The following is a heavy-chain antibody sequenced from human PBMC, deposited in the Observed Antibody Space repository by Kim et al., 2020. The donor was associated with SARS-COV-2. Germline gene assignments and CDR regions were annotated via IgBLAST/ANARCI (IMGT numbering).Heavy chain of an antibody. CDR1: GFTFDDYA. J-gene: IGHJ6*02. CDR2: ISWNSGSI. Sequence: GGSLRLSCAASGFTFDDYAMHWVRQAPGKGLEWVSGISWNSGSIGYADSVKGRFTISRDNAKNSLYLQMNSLRAEDTALYYCAKDEARRSSWTYYYYGMDVWGQGTTVTVSS. V-gene: IGHV3-9*01. CDR3: AKDEARRSSWTYYYYGMDV. D-gene: IGHD6-13*01.